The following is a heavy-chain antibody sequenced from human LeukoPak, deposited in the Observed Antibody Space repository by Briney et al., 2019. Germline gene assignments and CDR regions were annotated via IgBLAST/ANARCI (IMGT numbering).Heavy chain of an antibody. CDR2: ISWNSGSI. D-gene: IGHD5-24*01. J-gene: IGHJ4*02. CDR3: AKAQGAEMATIHFDY. Sequence: LSLTCTVSGDSISTYYWSWIRQPPGKGLEWVSGISWNSGSIGYADSVKGRFTISRDNAKNSLYLQMNSLGAEDMALYYCAKAQGAEMATIHFDYWGQGTLVTVSP. CDR1: GDSISTYY. V-gene: IGHV3-9*03.